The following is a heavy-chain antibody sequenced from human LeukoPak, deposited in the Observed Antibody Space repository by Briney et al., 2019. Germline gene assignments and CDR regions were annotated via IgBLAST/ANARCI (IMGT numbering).Heavy chain of an antibody. CDR2: IYTSGST. CDR1: GGSFSGYY. V-gene: IGHV4-4*07. CDR3: ARDRSGYSYGYMYYYYYMDV. D-gene: IGHD5-18*01. Sequence: SETLSLTCAVYGGSFSGYYWSWIRQPAGKGLEWIGRIYTSGSTNYNPSLKSRVTMSVDTSKNQFSLKLSSVTAADTAVYYCARDRSGYSYGYMYYYYYMDVWGKGTTVTISS. J-gene: IGHJ6*03.